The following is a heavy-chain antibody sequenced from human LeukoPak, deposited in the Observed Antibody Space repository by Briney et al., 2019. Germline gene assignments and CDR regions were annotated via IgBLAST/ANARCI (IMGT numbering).Heavy chain of an antibody. CDR1: GFIVSNNY. Sequence: GGSLRLSCAASGFIVSNNYMSWVRQAPGKGLGWVSVIYNDGSTYYADSVKGRFTISRDNAKNSLYLQMNSLRAEDTAVYYCAAGSSSFFDYWGQGTLVTVSS. J-gene: IGHJ4*02. D-gene: IGHD6-6*01. V-gene: IGHV3-53*01. CDR2: IYNDGST. CDR3: AAGSSSFFDY.